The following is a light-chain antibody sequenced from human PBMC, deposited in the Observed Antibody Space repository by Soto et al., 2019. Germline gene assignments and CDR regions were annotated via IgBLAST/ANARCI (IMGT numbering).Light chain of an antibody. J-gene: IGKJ2*01. Sequence: DIQMTQSPSTLSASVGDRVTITCRASQSISSWLAWYQQKPGKAPKLLIYKASSLESGVPSRCSGSGSGTEFTLTISGLQPDDLATYYCQQYNSYPYTFGQGTKLEIK. CDR3: QQYNSYPYT. V-gene: IGKV1-5*03. CDR1: QSISSW. CDR2: KAS.